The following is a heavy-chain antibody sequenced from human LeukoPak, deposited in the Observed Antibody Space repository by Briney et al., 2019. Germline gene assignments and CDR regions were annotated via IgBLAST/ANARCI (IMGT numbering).Heavy chain of an antibody. Sequence: PSETLSLTCTVSGGSISSYYWSWIRQPPGKGLEWIGYIYYSGSTNYNPSLKSRVTISVDTSKNQFSLKLSSVTAADTAVYYCARYDSSGYCDAFDIWGQGTMVTVSS. V-gene: IGHV4-59*01. CDR2: IYYSGST. D-gene: IGHD3-22*01. CDR3: ARYDSSGYCDAFDI. CDR1: GGSISSYY. J-gene: IGHJ3*02.